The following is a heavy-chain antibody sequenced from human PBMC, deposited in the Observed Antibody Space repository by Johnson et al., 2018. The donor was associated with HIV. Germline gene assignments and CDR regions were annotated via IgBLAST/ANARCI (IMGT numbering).Heavy chain of an antibody. Sequence: VQLVESGGGLVQPGGSLRLSCAASGFTFSSYAMHWVRQAPGKGLEYVSAISSNGGSPYYANSVKARFPIPRDNSKNTLYLQMGSLRAEDMAVYYCARDTKSGSYLEGTGAFDIWGQGTMVTVSS. J-gene: IGHJ3*02. D-gene: IGHD3-10*01. CDR3: ARDTKSGSYLEGTGAFDI. CDR1: GFTFSSYA. CDR2: ISSNGGSP. V-gene: IGHV3-64*01.